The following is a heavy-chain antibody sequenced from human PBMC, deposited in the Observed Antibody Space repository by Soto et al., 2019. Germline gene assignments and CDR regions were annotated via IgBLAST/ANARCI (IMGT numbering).Heavy chain of an antibody. V-gene: IGHV1-18*01. D-gene: IGHD2-8*01. J-gene: IGHJ3*02. Sequence: GASVKVSCKASGGTFSSYTISWVRQAPGQGLEWMGRIIANIGKTNYAQKLQGRVTMTTDTSTSTAYMELRSLRSDDTAVYYCARDKCTNGVCYPDDAFDIWGQGTMVTVSS. CDR1: GGTFSSYT. CDR3: ARDKCTNGVCYPDDAFDI. CDR2: IIANIGKT.